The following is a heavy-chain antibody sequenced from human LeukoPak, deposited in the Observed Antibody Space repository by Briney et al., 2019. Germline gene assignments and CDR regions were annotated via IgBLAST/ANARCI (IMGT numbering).Heavy chain of an antibody. D-gene: IGHD3-10*01. CDR2: IGGAAGST. J-gene: IGHJ5*02. V-gene: IGHV3-23*01. CDR1: GFTFSSYA. CDR3: ARHLTVRGECWFDP. Sequence: GGSLRLSCAASGFTFSSYAMTWVRQAPGKGLEWVSTIGGAAGSTNYADSVKGRFTISRDNSKNTLFLQMNNLRAEDTAVYYCARHLTVRGECWFDPWGQGTLVTVSS.